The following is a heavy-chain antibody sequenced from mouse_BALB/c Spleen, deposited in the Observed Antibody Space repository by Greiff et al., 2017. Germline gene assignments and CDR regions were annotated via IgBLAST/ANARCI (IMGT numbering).Heavy chain of an antibody. D-gene: IGHD2-1*01. CDR3: ARLYGNYGWFAY. CDR1: GFAFSSYD. Sequence: EVQLVESGGGLVKPGGSLKLSCAASGFAFSSYDMSWVRQTPEKRLEWVAYISSGGGSTYYPDTVKGRFTISRDNAKNTLYLQMSSLKSEDTAMYYCARLYGNYGWFAYWGQGTLVTVSA. J-gene: IGHJ3*01. V-gene: IGHV5-12-1*01. CDR2: ISSGGGST.